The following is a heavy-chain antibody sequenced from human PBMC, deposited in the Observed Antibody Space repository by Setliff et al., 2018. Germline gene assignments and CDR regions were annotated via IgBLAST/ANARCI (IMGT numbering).Heavy chain of an antibody. CDR1: GGSISNSSFY. CDR3: ARASSGWYSAYYYYMDV. V-gene: IGHV4-61*05. Sequence: PSETLSLTCTVSGGSISNSSFYWGWIRQPPGKGLEWIGYIYYSGSTNFTPSLKSRVTISLDTSKNQFSLNLTSVTAADTAVYYCARASSGWYSAYYYYMDVWGKGTTVTVSS. J-gene: IGHJ6*03. CDR2: IYYSGST. D-gene: IGHD6-19*01.